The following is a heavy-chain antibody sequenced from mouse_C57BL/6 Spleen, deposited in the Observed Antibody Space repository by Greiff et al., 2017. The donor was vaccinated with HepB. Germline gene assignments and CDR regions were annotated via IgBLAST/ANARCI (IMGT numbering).Heavy chain of an antibody. CDR2: IDPSDSYT. Sequence: QVQLKQSGAELVKPGASVKLSCKASGYTFTSYWMQWVKQRPGQGLEWIGEIDPSDSYTNYNQKFKGKATLTVDTSSSTAYMQLSSLTSEDSAVYYCARGDYYGSSSNWGQGTLVTVSA. D-gene: IGHD1-1*01. CDR1: GYTFTSYW. CDR3: ARGDYYGSSSN. V-gene: IGHV1-50*01. J-gene: IGHJ3*01.